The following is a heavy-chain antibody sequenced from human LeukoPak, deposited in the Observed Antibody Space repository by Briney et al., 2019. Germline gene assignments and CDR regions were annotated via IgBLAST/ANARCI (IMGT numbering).Heavy chain of an antibody. D-gene: IGHD3-10*01. V-gene: IGHV3-53*01. J-gene: IGHJ4*02. CDR3: ARVDEVRGVITYFDY. CDR2: IYSGGST. Sequence: GGSLRLSCAASGFTVSSNYMSWVRQAPGKGLEWVSVIYSGGSTYYADSVKGRFTISRDNSKNTLYLQMNSLRAEDTAVYYCARVDEVRGVITYFDYWGQGTLVTVSS. CDR1: GFTVSSNY.